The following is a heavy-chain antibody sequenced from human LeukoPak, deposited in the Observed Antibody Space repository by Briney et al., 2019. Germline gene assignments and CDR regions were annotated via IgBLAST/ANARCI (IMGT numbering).Heavy chain of an antibody. J-gene: IGHJ3*02. CDR3: ARDGGEVVVVVAATEGGAFDI. CDR1: GYTFTGYY. CDR2: INPNSGGT. Sequence: ASVKVSCKASGYTFTGYYMHWVRQAPGQGLEWMGWINPNSGGTNYAQKFQGRVTMTRDTSISTAYMELSRLRSDDTAVYYCARDGGEVVVVVAATEGGAFDIWGQETMVTVSS. V-gene: IGHV1-2*02. D-gene: IGHD2-15*01.